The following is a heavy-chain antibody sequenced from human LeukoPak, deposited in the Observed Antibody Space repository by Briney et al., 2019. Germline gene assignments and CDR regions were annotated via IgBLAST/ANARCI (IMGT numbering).Heavy chain of an antibody. J-gene: IGHJ2*01. V-gene: IGHV4-31*03. CDR2: IYYSGST. Sequence: SETLSLTCTVSGGSISSGGYYWSWIRQHPGKGLEWIGYIYYSGSTYYNPSLKSRVTISVDTSKNQFSLKLSSVTAADTAVYYCERVVGYSSSWYEAQYWYFDLWGRGTLVTVSS. CDR3: ERVVGYSSSWYEAQYWYFDL. D-gene: IGHD6-13*01. CDR1: GGSISSGGYY.